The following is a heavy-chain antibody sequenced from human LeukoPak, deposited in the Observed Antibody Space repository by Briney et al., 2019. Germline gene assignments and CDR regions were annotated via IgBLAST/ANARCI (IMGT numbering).Heavy chain of an antibody. CDR2: INHSGST. J-gene: IGHJ4*02. V-gene: IGHV4-34*01. CDR1: GGSFSGYY. D-gene: IGHD1-1*01. Sequence: NTSETLSLTCAVYGGSFSGYYWSWIRQPPGKGLEWIGEINHSGSTNYNPSLKSRVTISVDTSKNQFSLKLTSVTAADTPVYYCARGGEREEFDYWGQGTLVTVSS. CDR3: ARGGEREEFDY.